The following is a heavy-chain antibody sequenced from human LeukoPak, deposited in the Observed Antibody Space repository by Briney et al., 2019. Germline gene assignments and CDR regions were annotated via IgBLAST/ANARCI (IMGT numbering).Heavy chain of an antibody. CDR2: IDQDESER. D-gene: IGHD1-26*01. CDR1: ALRSSSYW. CDR3: AIAVGWELGY. V-gene: IGHV3-7*01. J-gene: IGHJ4*02. Sequence: QPGGSLRLSCATSALRSSSYWMSWVRQAPGKGLEWVANIDQDESERNYVDSAKGRFTISRDGAKNSVYLQMNSLKDEDTAVYYCAIAVGWELGYWGQGTLVTVSS.